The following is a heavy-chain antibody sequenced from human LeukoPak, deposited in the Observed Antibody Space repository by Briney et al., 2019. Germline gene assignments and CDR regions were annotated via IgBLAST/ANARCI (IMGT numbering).Heavy chain of an antibody. CDR1: GFTFSNYA. CDR3: AKDLVSYSNSPGSCDY. D-gene: IGHD6-6*01. V-gene: IGHV3-23*01. CDR2: ISGGGSST. Sequence: GGSLRLSCAASGFTFSNYAMSWVRQAPGKGLEWVSVISGGGSSTFYADSVKGRFTISRDSSKNTLYLQMDSLRAEDTAVYYCAKDLVSYSNSPGSCDYWGQGTLVTVSS. J-gene: IGHJ4*02.